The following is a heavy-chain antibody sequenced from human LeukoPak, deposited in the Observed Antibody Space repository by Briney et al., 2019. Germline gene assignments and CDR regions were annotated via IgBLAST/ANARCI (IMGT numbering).Heavy chain of an antibody. CDR3: VRDGWTAAGGARHFDF. CDR2: IYYRSKWYN. CDR1: GDSVSTNSGT. V-gene: IGHV6-1*01. D-gene: IGHD6-13*01. J-gene: IGHJ4*02. Sequence: SQTLSLTCAISGDSVSTNSGTWNWMSQSPSRGLEWLGRIYYRSKWYNDYAVSVKSRISINPDTSKNQFSLQLNSVTPEDTAVYYCVRDGWTAAGGARHFDFWGQGTLVTVSS.